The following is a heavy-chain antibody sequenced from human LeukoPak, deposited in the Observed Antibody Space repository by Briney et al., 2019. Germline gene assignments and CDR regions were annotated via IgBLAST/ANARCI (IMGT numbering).Heavy chain of an antibody. J-gene: IGHJ4*02. D-gene: IGHD6-19*01. CDR1: GYTFTSYA. V-gene: IGHV7-4-1*02. CDR3: ARGGLMEQWLVRKPHFDY. Sequence: ASVKVSCKASGYTFTSYAMNWVRQAPGQGLEWMGWINTNTGNPTYAQGFTGRFVFSLDTSVSTAYLQISSLKAEDTAVYYCARGGLMEQWLVRKPHFDYWGQGTLVTVSS. CDR2: INTNTGNP.